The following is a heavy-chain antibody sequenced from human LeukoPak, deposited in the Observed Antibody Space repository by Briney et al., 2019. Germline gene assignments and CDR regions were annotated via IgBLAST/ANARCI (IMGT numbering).Heavy chain of an antibody. CDR1: GFTFSNYW. CDR3: AREGGGGGYYSDSYGHPHFDC. V-gene: IGHV3-7*01. CDR2: MKPDGSEE. J-gene: IGHJ4*02. Sequence: GGSLRLSCASSGFTFSNYWMTWVRQAPGKGLEWVANMKPDGSEEYYVDSVRGRFTVSRDNARNSLYLQMDSLRAEDTAVYYCAREGGGGGYYSDSYGHPHFDCWGPGTLVTVSS. D-gene: IGHD3-22*01.